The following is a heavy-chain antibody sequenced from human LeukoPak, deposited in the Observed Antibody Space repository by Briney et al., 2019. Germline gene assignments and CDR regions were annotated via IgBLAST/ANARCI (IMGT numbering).Heavy chain of an antibody. V-gene: IGHV3-11*04. CDR3: ARGLAAALKPYYMDV. J-gene: IGHJ6*03. CDR2: ISSSGSNI. D-gene: IGHD6-13*01. CDR1: GFTFSDYY. Sequence: KTGGSLRLSCAASGFTFSDYYMSWIRQAPGKGLEWVSYISSSGSNIYYVDSVKGRFTISRDNARNSLYLQMNSLRAEDTAVYYCARGLAAALKPYYMDVWGKGTTVTVSS.